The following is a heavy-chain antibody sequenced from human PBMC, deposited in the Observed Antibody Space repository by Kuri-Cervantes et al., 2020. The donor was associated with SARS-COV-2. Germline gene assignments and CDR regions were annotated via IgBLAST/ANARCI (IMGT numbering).Heavy chain of an antibody. V-gene: IGHV1-69*13. Sequence: SVKVSCKASGYTFTSYYMHWVRQAPGQGLEWMGGIIPIFGTVNYAQKFQGRVTITADESTSTAYMELSSLRSEDTAVYYCARGKRITMVRGLVENGMNVWGQGTTVTVSS. CDR2: IIPIFGTV. D-gene: IGHD3-10*01. J-gene: IGHJ6*02. CDR3: ARGKRITMVRGLVENGMNV. CDR1: GYTFTSYY.